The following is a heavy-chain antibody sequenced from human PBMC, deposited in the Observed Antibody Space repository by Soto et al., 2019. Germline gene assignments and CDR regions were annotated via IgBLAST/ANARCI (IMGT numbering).Heavy chain of an antibody. CDR2: INAGNGNT. J-gene: IGHJ4*02. D-gene: IGHD3-22*01. V-gene: IGHV1-3*01. Sequence: ASVKVSCKASGYTFTSYAMHWVRQAPGQRLEWMGWINAGNGNTKYSQKFQGRVTITRDTSASTAYMELSSLRSEDTAVYYCAREYYDSSGFPEYYFDYWGQGTLVTVYS. CDR1: GYTFTSYA. CDR3: AREYYDSSGFPEYYFDY.